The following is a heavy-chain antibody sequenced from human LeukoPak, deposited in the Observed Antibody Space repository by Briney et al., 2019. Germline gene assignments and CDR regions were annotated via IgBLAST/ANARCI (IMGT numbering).Heavy chain of an antibody. J-gene: IGHJ4*02. D-gene: IGHD4-17*01. Sequence: ASVKVSCKASVDSFIGYYVHWVRQAPGQGLEWVGWINPHLGGTDYALKLQGRVTLTTDTSTTTAYMELRSLASDDTAVYYCARSPIYGDYLDYWGQGTLVTVSS. CDR1: VDSFIGYY. CDR2: INPHLGGT. CDR3: ARSPIYGDYLDY. V-gene: IGHV1-2*02.